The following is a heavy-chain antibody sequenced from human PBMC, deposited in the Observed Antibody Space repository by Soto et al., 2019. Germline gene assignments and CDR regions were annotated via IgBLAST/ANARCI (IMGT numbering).Heavy chain of an antibody. Sequence: GASVKVSCKASGYTFTSYGISWVRQAPGQGLEWMGWISAYNGNTNYARKLQGRVTMTTDTSTSTAYMEMRSLRSDDTAVYYCARSGLNDYGDRFDYWGQGTLVTVSS. D-gene: IGHD4-17*01. CDR2: ISAYNGNT. V-gene: IGHV1-18*01. CDR1: GYTFTSYG. J-gene: IGHJ4*02. CDR3: ARSGLNDYGDRFDY.